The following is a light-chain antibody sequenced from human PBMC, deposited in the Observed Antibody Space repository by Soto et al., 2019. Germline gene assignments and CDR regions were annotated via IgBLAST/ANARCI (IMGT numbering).Light chain of an antibody. CDR2: DAS. J-gene: IGKJ1*01. Sequence: DIQMTQSPSTLSASVGDRVTITCRASQSISSWLAWYQQKPGKAPKLLIYDASSLESGVPSRFSGSGSGTEFTLTISSLQPDDFETYYCQQYNSYTFGQGTKVDLK. CDR3: QQYNSYT. CDR1: QSISSW. V-gene: IGKV1-5*01.